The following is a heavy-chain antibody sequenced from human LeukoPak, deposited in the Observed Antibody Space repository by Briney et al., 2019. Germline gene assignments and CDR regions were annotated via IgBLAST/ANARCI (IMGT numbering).Heavy chain of an antibody. CDR2: IYYSGSS. CDR3: ARGQYGHDR. Sequence: SETLSLTCSVSGGSISTHYWSWIRQPPGKGLEWIGYIYYSGSSNYNPSLKSRVTMSLDTSKNQFSLKLSSVTAADTAVYYCARGQYGHDRWGQGTLVTVSS. D-gene: IGHD3-10*01. CDR1: GGSISTHY. V-gene: IGHV4-59*11. J-gene: IGHJ5*02.